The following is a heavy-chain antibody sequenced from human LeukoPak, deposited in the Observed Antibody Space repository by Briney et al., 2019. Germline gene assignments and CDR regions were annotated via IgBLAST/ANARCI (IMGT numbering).Heavy chain of an antibody. Sequence: GGSLRLSCAASGFTFSDYYMSWIRQAPGKGLEWVSYISSSGSTIYYADSVKGRFTISRDISKNMVYLQMNSLRAEDTAVYYCARDPTRDGYNYGKFDYWGQGTLVTVSS. D-gene: IGHD5-24*01. V-gene: IGHV3-11*04. J-gene: IGHJ4*02. CDR2: ISSSGSTI. CDR1: GFTFSDYY. CDR3: ARDPTRDGYNYGKFDY.